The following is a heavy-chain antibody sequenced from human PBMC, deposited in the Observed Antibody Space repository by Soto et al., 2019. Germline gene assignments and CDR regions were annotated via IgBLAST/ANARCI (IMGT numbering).Heavy chain of an antibody. D-gene: IGHD3-10*01. V-gene: IGHV1-18*04. CDR1: GYTFTSYV. CDR3: VRGVITLYYYYGMDV. CDR2: ISAYNGNT. J-gene: IGHJ6*02. Sequence: GDSVKVSCKASGYTFTSYVISWVRQAPGQGLEWMGWISAYNGNTNYAQKLQGRVTMTPDTSTSTAYMELGSLRSEDTAVYYCVRGVITLYYYYGMDVWGQGTTVNVSS.